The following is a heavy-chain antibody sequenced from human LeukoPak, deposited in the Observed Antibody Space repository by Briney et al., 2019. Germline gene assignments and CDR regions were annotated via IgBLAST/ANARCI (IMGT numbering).Heavy chain of an antibody. V-gene: IGHV3-23*01. Sequence: SGGSLRLSCAASGFIFSSYPMAWVRQFPGRGLEWVSVISATNSNTDYADSVKGRFTISRDNSKNTLYLQMKSLRAEDTAIYYCVGCSGGSCYSRHYYGMDVWGQGTTVTVSS. CDR2: ISATNSNT. CDR3: VGCSGGSCYSRHYYGMDV. D-gene: IGHD2-15*01. CDR1: GFIFSSYP. J-gene: IGHJ6*02.